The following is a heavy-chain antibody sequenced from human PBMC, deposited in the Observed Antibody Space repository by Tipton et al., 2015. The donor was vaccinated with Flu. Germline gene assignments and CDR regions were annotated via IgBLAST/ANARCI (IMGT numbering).Heavy chain of an antibody. V-gene: IGHV4-34*01. Sequence: TLSLTCAVYGGSFSGYYWSWIRQPPGKGLEWIGEINHSGSTNYNPSLKSRVTISVDTSKNQFSLKLSSVTAADTAVYYCARVSGIAAAGTKYFDLWGRGTLVTVSS. CDR2: INHSGST. D-gene: IGHD6-13*01. J-gene: IGHJ2*01. CDR3: ARVSGIAAAGTKYFDL. CDR1: GGSFSGYY.